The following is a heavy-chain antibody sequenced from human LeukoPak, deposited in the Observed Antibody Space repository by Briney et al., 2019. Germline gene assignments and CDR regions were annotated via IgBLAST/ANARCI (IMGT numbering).Heavy chain of an antibody. CDR3: ARVGDSSGWYYFDY. V-gene: IGHV3-74*01. CDR2: ITSEGSST. CDR1: GFTPSRFW. D-gene: IGHD6-19*01. Sequence: GGTLRLSCAVSGFTPSRFWMHGVPGAPGKGLVWVLGITSEGSSTSYADSAKRRFTISRDNDKNTLYLQMNSLRAGDTAVYYCARVGDSSGWYYFDYWGQGTLVTVSS. J-gene: IGHJ4*02.